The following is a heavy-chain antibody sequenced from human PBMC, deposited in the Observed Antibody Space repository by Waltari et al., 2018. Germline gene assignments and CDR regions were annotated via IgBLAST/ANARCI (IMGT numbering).Heavy chain of an antibody. V-gene: IGHV1-46*01. Sequence: QVQLVQSGAEVKKPGASVKVSCKASGYTFTSSYMHWVRQAPGQGLEWMGIINPSGGSTSYAQKFQGRVTMTRDTSTSTVYMELSSLRSEDTTVYYCARDGRGVGATQALDYWGQGTLVTVSS. D-gene: IGHD1-26*01. J-gene: IGHJ4*02. CDR2: INPSGGST. CDR3: ARDGRGVGATQALDY. CDR1: GYTFTSSY.